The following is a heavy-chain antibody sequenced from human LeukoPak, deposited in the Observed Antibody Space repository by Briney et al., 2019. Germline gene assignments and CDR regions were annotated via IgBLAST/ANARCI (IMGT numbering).Heavy chain of an antibody. CDR3: ARQNVTGSAYYYFDY. CDR2: IYYSGST. V-gene: IGHV4-39*01. CDR1: GGSFSGYS. J-gene: IGHJ4*02. D-gene: IGHD3-22*01. Sequence: SETLSLTCAVYGGSFSGYSWGWIRQPPGKGLQWIGSIYYSGSTYYNPSLKSRVTISVDTSKNQFSLKLSSVTAADTAVYFCARQNVTGSAYYYFDYWGQGTLVTVSS.